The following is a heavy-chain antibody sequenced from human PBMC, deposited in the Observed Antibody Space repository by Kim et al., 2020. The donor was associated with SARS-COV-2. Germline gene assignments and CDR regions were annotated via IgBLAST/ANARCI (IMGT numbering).Heavy chain of an antibody. CDR2: ISGSGGST. V-gene: IGHV3-23*01. D-gene: IGHD2-2*01. Sequence: GGSLRLSCAASGFTFSSYAMSWVRRAPGKGLEWVSAISGSGGSTYYADSVKGRFTISRDNSKNTLYLQMNSLRAEDTAVYYCAKEETVVVPAAIAYGMDVWGQGTTVTVSS. CDR3: AKEETVVVPAAIAYGMDV. CDR1: GFTFSSYA. J-gene: IGHJ6*02.